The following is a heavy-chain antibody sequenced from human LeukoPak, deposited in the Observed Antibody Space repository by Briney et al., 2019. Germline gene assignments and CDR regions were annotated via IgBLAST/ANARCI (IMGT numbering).Heavy chain of an antibody. CDR3: ARGHKVYGSRSYYFPPYNLDY. CDR2: ISAYNGNT. CDR1: GYTFTSYG. J-gene: IGHJ4*02. Sequence: ASVKVSCKASGYTFTSYGISWVRQAPGQGLEWMGWISAYNGNTNYAQKLQGRVTMTTDTSTSTAYMELRSLRSDDTAVYYCARGHKVYGSRSYYFPPYNLDYWGQGTLVTVSS. D-gene: IGHD3-10*01. V-gene: IGHV1-18*01.